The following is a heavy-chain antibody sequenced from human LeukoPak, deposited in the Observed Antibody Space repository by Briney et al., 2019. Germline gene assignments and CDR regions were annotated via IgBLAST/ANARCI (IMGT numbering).Heavy chain of an antibody. V-gene: IGHV3-33*01. D-gene: IGHD2-15*01. CDR3: ASPEFHCSGGSCFPEDYYYYGMDV. CDR2: IWYDGSNK. CDR1: GFTFSSYG. J-gene: IGHJ6*02. Sequence: QPGRSLRLSCAASGFTFSSYGMHWVRQAPGKGLEWVAVIWYDGSNKYYADSVKGRFTISRDNSKNTLYLRMNSLRAEDTAVYYCASPEFHCSGGSCFPEDYYYYGMDVWGQGTTVTVSS.